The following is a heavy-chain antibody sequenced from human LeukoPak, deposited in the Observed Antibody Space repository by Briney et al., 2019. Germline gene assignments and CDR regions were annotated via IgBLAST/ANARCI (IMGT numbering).Heavy chain of an antibody. CDR2: ISSSGSTI. CDR1: GFTFSSYE. D-gene: IGHD6-13*01. J-gene: IGHJ4*02. Sequence: GGSLRLSCAASGFTFSSYEMNWVRQAPGKGLEWVSYISSSGSTIYYADSVKGRFIISRDNAKNSLYLQMNSLRAEDTAVYYCAKDGKYSSSWGAFDYWGQGTLVTVSS. V-gene: IGHV3-48*03. CDR3: AKDGKYSSSWGAFDY.